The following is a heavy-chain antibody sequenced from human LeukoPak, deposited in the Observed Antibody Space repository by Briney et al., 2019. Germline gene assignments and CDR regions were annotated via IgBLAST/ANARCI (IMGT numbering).Heavy chain of an antibody. Sequence: SETLSLTCTVSGGSISSGSYYWSWIRQPPGTGLEWIGYIYYSGSTNYNPSLKSRVTISVDTSKNQFSLKLSSVTAADTAVYYCAGSSGWYGRSDYWGQGTLVTVSS. CDR3: AGSSGWYGRSDY. V-gene: IGHV4-61*01. CDR2: IYYSGST. J-gene: IGHJ4*02. D-gene: IGHD6-19*01. CDR1: GGSISSGSYY.